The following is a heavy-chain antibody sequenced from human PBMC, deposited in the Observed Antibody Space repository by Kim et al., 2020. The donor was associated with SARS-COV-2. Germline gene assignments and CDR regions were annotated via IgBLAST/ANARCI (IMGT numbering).Heavy chain of an antibody. CDR1: GFTFSSYA. D-gene: IGHD1-26*01. Sequence: GGSLRLSCAASGFTFSSYAMSWVRQAPGKGLEWVSAISGSGGSTYYADSVKGRFTISRDNSKNTLYLQMNSLRAEDTAVYYCAKVKEGVGATILHWYFDLWGRGTLVTVSS. V-gene: IGHV3-23*01. J-gene: IGHJ2*01. CDR3: AKVKEGVGATILHWYFDL. CDR2: ISGSGGST.